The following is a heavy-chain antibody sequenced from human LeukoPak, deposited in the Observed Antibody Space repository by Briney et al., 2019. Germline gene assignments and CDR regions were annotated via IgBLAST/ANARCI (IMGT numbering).Heavy chain of an antibody. D-gene: IGHD4-17*01. Sequence: GGSLRLSCAVSGFSASDKSLSWVRQAPGKGLEWVANIKQDGSEKYYVDSVKGRFTISRDNAKNSLYLQMNSLRAEDTAVYYCARVHYGDYYYFDYWGQGTLVTVSS. CDR2: IKQDGSEK. CDR1: GFSASDKS. CDR3: ARVHYGDYYYFDY. V-gene: IGHV3-7*01. J-gene: IGHJ4*02.